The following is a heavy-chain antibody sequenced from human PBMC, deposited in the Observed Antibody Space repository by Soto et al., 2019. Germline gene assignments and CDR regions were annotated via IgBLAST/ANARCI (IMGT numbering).Heavy chain of an antibody. CDR1: GFTFSDYA. Sequence: PVGSLRLPCTASGFTFSDYAMSWVRQPPGKGLEWVSVISAGGSTYYADSVKGRFTVSRANSKNTLYLQMNSLRAEDTAVYYCANVPIWCSSTSCYTEGFDYWGQGTLVTVSS. D-gene: IGHD2-2*02. CDR2: ISAGGST. CDR3: ANVPIWCSSTSCYTEGFDY. J-gene: IGHJ4*02. V-gene: IGHV3-23*01.